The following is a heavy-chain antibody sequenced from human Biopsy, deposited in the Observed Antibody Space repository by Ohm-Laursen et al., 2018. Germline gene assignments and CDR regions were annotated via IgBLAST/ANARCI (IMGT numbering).Heavy chain of an antibody. CDR2: IYYRGNT. D-gene: IGHD3-10*01. V-gene: IGHV4-59*08. CDR1: GDSVTKYY. J-gene: IGHJ3*01. Sequence: TLSLTCTVSGDSVTKYYWSWIRQPPGKGLEWIGNIYYRGNTNYSPSLKSRVTISLDTSKNQFSLKLNSVTATDTAVYYCARRLPLRGYAFDVWGQGTLVTVSS. CDR3: ARRLPLRGYAFDV.